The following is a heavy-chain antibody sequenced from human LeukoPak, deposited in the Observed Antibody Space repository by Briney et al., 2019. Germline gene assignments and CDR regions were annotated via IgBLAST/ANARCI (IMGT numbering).Heavy chain of an antibody. CDR1: GFYFSDYY. CDR2: ISSSGTII. Sequence: PGGSLRLSCAASGFYFSDYYMSSLRQAPGKGLEYISYISSSGTIISYADSVKGRFTISRDNPKKSLYLQMNSLRLEYTAVSYCARTSRNPDSWGQGTLVTVSS. J-gene: IGHJ5*01. V-gene: IGHV3-11*04. CDR3: ARTSRNPDS.